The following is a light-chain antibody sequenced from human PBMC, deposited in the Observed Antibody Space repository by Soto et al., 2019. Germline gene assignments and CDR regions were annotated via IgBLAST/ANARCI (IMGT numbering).Light chain of an antibody. Sequence: DIPLTQSPSFLSASVGDRVTITCRASQDINTYLAWYQQKPGKATKLLIFAAATLQNGVPSRFSGSGSGTEFTVTITSLQPEDFATYNCQQRKSYPITFGQGTRLEIK. CDR2: AAA. CDR3: QQRKSYPIT. CDR1: QDINTY. V-gene: IGKV1-9*01. J-gene: IGKJ5*01.